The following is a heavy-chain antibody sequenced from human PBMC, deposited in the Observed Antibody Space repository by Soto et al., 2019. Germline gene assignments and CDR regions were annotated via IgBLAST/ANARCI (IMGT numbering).Heavy chain of an antibody. CDR1: GFSLSTSGVG. CDR3: AHSLGVTNYYYYYGMDV. J-gene: IGHJ6*02. V-gene: IGHV2-5*02. D-gene: IGHD3-3*01. Sequence: GSGPTLVNPTQTLTLTCTFSGFSLSTSGVGVGWIRQPPGKALEWLALIYWDDDKRYSPSLKSRLTITKDTSKNQVVLTMTNMDPVDTATYYCAHSLGVTNYYYYYGMDVWGQGTTVTVSS. CDR2: IYWDDDK.